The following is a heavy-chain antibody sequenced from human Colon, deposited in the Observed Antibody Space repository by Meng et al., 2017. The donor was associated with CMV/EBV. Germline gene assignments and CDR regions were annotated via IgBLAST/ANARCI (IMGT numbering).Heavy chain of an antibody. V-gene: IGHV3-23*03. CDR3: ARGSIVGAMGNDI. CDR1: GFNFSNYA. D-gene: IGHD1-26*01. J-gene: IGHJ3*02. Sequence: GESLKISCAASGFNFSNYAMNWVRQAPGKGLEWVSVIYSAGTSRFYADSVEGRFIISRDNSKDTLYLQMDSLSVEDTAVYYCARGSIVGAMGNDIWGQGTMVTVSS. CDR2: IYSAGTSR.